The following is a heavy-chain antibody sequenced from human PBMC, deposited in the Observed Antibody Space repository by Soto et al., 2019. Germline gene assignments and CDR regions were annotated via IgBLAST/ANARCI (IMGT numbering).Heavy chain of an antibody. V-gene: IGHV3-23*01. D-gene: IGHD3-3*01. Sequence: EVLLSASGGDLVQPGGSLRLSCAASGFSFSGYAMSWVRQVPGKGLQWVASISGSGYQTYYGDSVKGRFTISRDNNRNSLFLQLNSLRAEDTAVYYCAKDTVTVYGVVITLESWGQGTPVTVSS. CDR3: AKDTVTVYGVVITLES. CDR2: ISGSGYQT. CDR1: GFSFSGYA. J-gene: IGHJ5*02.